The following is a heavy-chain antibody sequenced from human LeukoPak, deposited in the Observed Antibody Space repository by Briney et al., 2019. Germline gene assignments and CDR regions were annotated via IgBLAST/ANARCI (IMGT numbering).Heavy chain of an antibody. CDR3: AKGDYDSSGFDY. D-gene: IGHD3-22*01. V-gene: IGHV3-23*01. CDR2: IDGSGGST. Sequence: GGSLRLSCAASGFTFSSYAMSWFRQAPGRGLEWVSAIDGSGGSTYYADSVKGRFTISRDNSKNTLYLQMNSLRAEDTAVYYCAKGDYDSSGFDYWGQGTLVTVSS. J-gene: IGHJ4*02. CDR1: GFTFSSYA.